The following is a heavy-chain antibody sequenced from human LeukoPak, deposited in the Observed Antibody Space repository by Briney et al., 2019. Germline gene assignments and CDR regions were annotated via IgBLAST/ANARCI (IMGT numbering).Heavy chain of an antibody. CDR2: INLGGSER. Sequence: GGSLRLFCAASGFTFSGHSMTWVRQAPGKGLEWVANINLGGSERFYVDFVKGRFTISRDNADNSMYLQMNSLRAEDTAVYYCGRVIAGAIDYWGQGTLVTVSS. CDR1: GFTFSGHS. J-gene: IGHJ4*02. CDR3: GRVIAGAIDY. D-gene: IGHD6-13*01. V-gene: IGHV3-7*01.